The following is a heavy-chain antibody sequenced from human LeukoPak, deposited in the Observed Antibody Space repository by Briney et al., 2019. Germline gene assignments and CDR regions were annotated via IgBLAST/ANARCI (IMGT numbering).Heavy chain of an antibody. Sequence: SETLSLTCTVSGGSISSYYWSWIRQPPGKGLEWIGYIYYSGSTNYNPSLKSRVTISVDTSKNQFSLKLSSVTAVDTAVDYFSXXXPXXXXXXXAFDIWXQGTMVTVSS. V-gene: IGHV4-59*01. CDR2: IYYSGST. J-gene: IGHJ3*02. CDR1: GGSISSYY. CDR3: SXXXPXXXXXXXAFDI.